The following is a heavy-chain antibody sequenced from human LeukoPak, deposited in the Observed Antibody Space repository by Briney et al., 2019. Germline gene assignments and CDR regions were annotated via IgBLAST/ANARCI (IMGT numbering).Heavy chain of an antibody. J-gene: IGHJ4*02. D-gene: IGHD5-12*01. V-gene: IGHV3-21*01. CDR2: ISSSSSYI. CDR3: ASTVDIVAVDY. Sequence: GGSLRLSCAASGFTFSSYSMNWVRQAPGKGLEWVSSISSSSSYIYYADSVKGRFTISRDNAKNSLYMQMNSLRAEDTAVYYCASTVDIVAVDYWGQGTLVTVSS. CDR1: GFTFSSYS.